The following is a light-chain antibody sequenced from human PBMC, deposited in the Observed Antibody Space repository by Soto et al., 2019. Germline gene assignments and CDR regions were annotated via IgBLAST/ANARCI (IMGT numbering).Light chain of an antibody. CDR1: SSNIGAGYD. V-gene: IGLV1-40*01. Sequence: QSVLTQPPSVSGAPGQRVTISCTGSSSNIGAGYDVHWYQQLPGTAPKLLIYGNSNRPSGVPDRFSGSKSGTSASLAITGLQAEDEADYSCQSYESSGSGVVFGGGTTVTAL. CDR2: GNS. CDR3: QSYESSGSGVV. J-gene: IGLJ2*01.